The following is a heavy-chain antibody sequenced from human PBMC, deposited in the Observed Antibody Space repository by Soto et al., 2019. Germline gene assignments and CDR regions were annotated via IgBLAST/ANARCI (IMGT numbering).Heavy chain of an antibody. V-gene: IGHV3-23*01. CDR2: ISGSGVNT. CDR1: GFTFSSYA. Sequence: EVQLLESGGGLVQPGGSLRLSCAASGFTFSSYAMSWVRQAPGKGLEWVSGISGSGVNTYYADSVKGRFTISRDNSKNTLKLQMTSLRAKDTAINYRAHKKRYTSGWHFDYWGQGTLVTVSS. CDR3: AHKKRYTSGWHFDY. D-gene: IGHD6-19*01. J-gene: IGHJ4*02.